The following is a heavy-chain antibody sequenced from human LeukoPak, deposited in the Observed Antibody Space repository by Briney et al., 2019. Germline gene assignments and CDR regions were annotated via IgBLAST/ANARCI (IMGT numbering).Heavy chain of an antibody. CDR2: INHSGST. J-gene: IGHJ4*02. CDR3: ARAGPTVTLTPFDC. CDR1: GGSFSGYY. Sequence: KPSETLSLTCAVYGGSFSGYYWSWIRQPPGKGLEWIGEINHSGSTNYNPSLKSRVTISVDTSKNQFSLKLSSVTAADTAVYYCARAGPTVTLTPFDCWGQGTLVTVSS. D-gene: IGHD4-17*01. V-gene: IGHV4-34*01.